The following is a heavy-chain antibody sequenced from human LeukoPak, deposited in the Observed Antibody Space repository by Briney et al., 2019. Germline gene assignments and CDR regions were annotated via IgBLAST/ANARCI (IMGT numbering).Heavy chain of an antibody. CDR1: GGSISSHY. CDR3: ARGGLGPHYYFDY. D-gene: IGHD6-19*01. V-gene: IGHV4-59*11. J-gene: IGHJ4*02. Sequence: PSETLSLTCTVSGGSISSHYWSRIRQPPGKGLEWIGYIYYSGSTNYNPSLKSRVTISVDTSKNQFSLKLSSVTAADTAVYYCARGGLGPHYYFDYWGQGTLVTVYS. CDR2: IYYSGST.